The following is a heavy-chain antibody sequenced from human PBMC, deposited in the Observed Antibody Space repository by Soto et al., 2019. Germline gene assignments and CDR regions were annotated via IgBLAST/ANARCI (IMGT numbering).Heavy chain of an antibody. V-gene: IGHV1-24*01. CDR2: FDPEDGET. J-gene: IGHJ4*02. Sequence: QVQLVQSGAEVKKPGASVKVSCKVSGYTLTELSMHWVRQAPGKGLEWMGGFDPEDGETIYAQKFQGRVTMTEDTSTDTAYMELSSLRSEDTAVYYCATSPPGGPYYYDSSDAWHWGQGTLVTVSS. CDR1: GYTLTELS. D-gene: IGHD3-22*01. CDR3: ATSPPGGPYYYDSSDAWH.